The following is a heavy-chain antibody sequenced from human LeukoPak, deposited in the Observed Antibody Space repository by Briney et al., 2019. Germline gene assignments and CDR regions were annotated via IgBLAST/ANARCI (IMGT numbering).Heavy chain of an antibody. CDR2: IYYSGST. J-gene: IGHJ3*02. Sequence: SETLSLTCTVSGGSISSGDYYWSWIRQPPGKGLEWIGYIYYSGSTYYNPSLKSRVTISVDTSKNQFPLKLSSVTAADTAVYYCASLHYDSSGYYSAGAFDIWGQGTMVTVSS. CDR1: GGSISSGDYY. D-gene: IGHD3-22*01. CDR3: ASLHYDSSGYYSAGAFDI. V-gene: IGHV4-30-4*08.